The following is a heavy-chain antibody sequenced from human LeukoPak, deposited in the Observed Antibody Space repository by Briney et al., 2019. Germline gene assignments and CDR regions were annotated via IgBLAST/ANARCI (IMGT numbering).Heavy chain of an antibody. V-gene: IGHV3-15*01. CDR1: GFTFSNAW. CDR2: IKSKTDGGTT. CDR3: TTEYYDILTGYFPIDY. D-gene: IGHD3-9*01. Sequence: GGSLRLSCAASGFTFSNAWMSWVRQAPGKGLEWVGRIKSKTDGGTTDYAAPVKGRFTISRDDSKNTLYLQMNSLKTDDAAVYYCTTEYYDILTGYFPIDYWGQGTLVTVSS. J-gene: IGHJ4*02.